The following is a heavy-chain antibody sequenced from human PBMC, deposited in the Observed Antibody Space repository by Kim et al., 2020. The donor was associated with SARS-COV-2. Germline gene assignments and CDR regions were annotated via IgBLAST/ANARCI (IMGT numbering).Heavy chain of an antibody. Sequence: GGSLRLSCAASGFTFSSYAMSWVRQAPGKGLEWVSAISGSGGSTYYADSVKGRFTISRDNSKNTLYLQMNSLRAEDTAVYYCAKDLWGVVVPAATNWFDPWGQGTLVTVSS. V-gene: IGHV3-23*01. CDR2: ISGSGGST. D-gene: IGHD2-2*01. CDR1: GFTFSSYA. J-gene: IGHJ5*02. CDR3: AKDLWGVVVPAATNWFDP.